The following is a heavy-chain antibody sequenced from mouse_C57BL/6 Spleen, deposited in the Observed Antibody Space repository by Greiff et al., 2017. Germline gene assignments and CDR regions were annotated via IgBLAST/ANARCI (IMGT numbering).Heavy chain of an antibody. CDR2: IWSGGST. J-gene: IGHJ4*01. D-gene: IGHD4-1*01. CDR1: GFSLTSYG. Sequence: QVQLQQSGPGLVQPSQSLSITCTVSGFSLTSYGVHWVRQSPGKGLEWLGVIWSGGSTYYNAAFISRLSISKDNSKSQVFYKMNSLQADDTAIYYCASLTGNYAMDYWGQGTSVTVSS. CDR3: ASLTGNYAMDY. V-gene: IGHV2-2*01.